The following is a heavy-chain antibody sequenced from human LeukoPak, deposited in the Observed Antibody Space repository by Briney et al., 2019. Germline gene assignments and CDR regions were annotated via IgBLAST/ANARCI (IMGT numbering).Heavy chain of an antibody. CDR2: IYYSEST. J-gene: IGHJ3*02. CDR3: ARKNDFEI. D-gene: IGHD2/OR15-2a*01. V-gene: IGHV4-59*01. CDR1: GGSISSYC. Sequence: SETLSLTCTVSGGSISSYCWSWIRQRPGQGLEGIGYIYYSESTNYHPSLKSRVTISVDMSKSQFSLRLTSVTAADTAVYYCARKNDFEIWGQGTLVTASS.